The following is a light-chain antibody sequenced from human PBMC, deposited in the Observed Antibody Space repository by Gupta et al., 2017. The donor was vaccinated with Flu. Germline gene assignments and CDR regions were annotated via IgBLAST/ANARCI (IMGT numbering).Light chain of an antibody. Sequence: DIQMTPSPSSLSASVGDRVTITCQASQDISNYLNWYQQKPGKAPKLLIYDASNLETGVPSRFSGSGSGTDFTFTISSLQPEDIATHYCQQYDNLPGSFGPGTKVEIK. CDR1: QDISNY. CDR3: QQYDNLPGS. CDR2: DAS. J-gene: IGKJ3*01. V-gene: IGKV1-33*01.